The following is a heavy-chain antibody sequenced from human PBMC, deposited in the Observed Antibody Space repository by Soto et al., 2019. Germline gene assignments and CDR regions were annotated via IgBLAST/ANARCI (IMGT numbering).Heavy chain of an antibody. CDR1: GGTFSSYA. CDR2: IIPIFGTA. CDR3: ARAAAESYSSSWYPWFDP. D-gene: IGHD6-13*01. J-gene: IGHJ5*02. Sequence: SVKVSCKASGGTFSSYAISWVRQAPGQGLEWMGGIIPIFGTANYAQKFQGRVTITADESTSTAYMELSSLRSEDTAVYYCARAAAESYSSSWYPWFDPWGQGTLVTVSS. V-gene: IGHV1-69*13.